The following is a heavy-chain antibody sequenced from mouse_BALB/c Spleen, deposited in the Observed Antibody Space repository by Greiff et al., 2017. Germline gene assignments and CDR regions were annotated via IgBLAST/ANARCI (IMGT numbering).Heavy chain of an antibody. Sequence: VQLQQSGAELAKPGASVKMSCKASGYTFTSYWMHWVKQRPGQGLEWIGYINPSTGYTEYNQKFKDKATLTADKSSSTAYMQLSSLTSEDSAVYYCARSGSSYEGDAMDYWGQGTSVTVSS. CDR1: GYTFTSYW. V-gene: IGHV1-7*01. J-gene: IGHJ4*01. CDR3: ARSGSSYEGDAMDY. D-gene: IGHD1-1*01. CDR2: INPSTGYT.